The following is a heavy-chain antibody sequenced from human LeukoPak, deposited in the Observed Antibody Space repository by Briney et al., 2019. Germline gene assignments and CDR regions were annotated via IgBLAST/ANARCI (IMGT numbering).Heavy chain of an antibody. D-gene: IGHD3-10*01. V-gene: IGHV1-2*02. CDR1: GYTFTGYY. Sequence: GASVKVSCKASGYTFTGYYMHWVRQAPGQGLEWMGWINPNSGGTNYAQKFQGRVTMTRDTSISTAYMELSRLRSDDTAVYYCARAGYGVTMVRGIYGDYWGQGTLVTVSS. J-gene: IGHJ4*02. CDR3: ARAGYGVTMVRGIYGDY. CDR2: INPNSGGT.